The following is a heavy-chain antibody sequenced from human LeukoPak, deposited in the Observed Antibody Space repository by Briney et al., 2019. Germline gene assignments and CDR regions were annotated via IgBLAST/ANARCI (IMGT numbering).Heavy chain of an antibody. CDR1: GFTFSSYG. D-gene: IGHD4-17*01. Sequence: GRSLRLSCAASGFTFSSYGMHWVRQAPGKGLEWVAVIWYDGSNKYYADSVKGRFTISRDNSKNTLYLQMNSLRAEDTAVYYCARRCYGGKSQALDYWGQGTLVTVSS. CDR2: IWYDGSNK. J-gene: IGHJ4*02. V-gene: IGHV3-33*01. CDR3: ARRCYGGKSQALDY.